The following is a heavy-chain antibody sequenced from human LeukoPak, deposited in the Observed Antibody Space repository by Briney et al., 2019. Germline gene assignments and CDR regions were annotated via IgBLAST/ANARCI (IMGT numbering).Heavy chain of an antibody. CDR2: IIPIFGTA. Sequence: ASVKVSCKASGGTFSSYAISWVRQAPGQGLEWMGGIIPIFGTANYAQKLQGRVTMTTVTSTSTAYMDLRSLRSDDTAVYYCARDAREVLLWFGEFFPWGQGTLVTVSS. J-gene: IGHJ5*02. D-gene: IGHD3-10*01. CDR1: GGTFSSYA. CDR3: ARDAREVLLWFGEFFP. V-gene: IGHV1-69*05.